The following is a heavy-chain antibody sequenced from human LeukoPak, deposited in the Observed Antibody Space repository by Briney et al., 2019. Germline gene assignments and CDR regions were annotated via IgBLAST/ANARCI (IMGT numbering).Heavy chain of an antibody. CDR2: ISSSSSTI. D-gene: IGHD2-15*01. J-gene: IGHJ6*02. V-gene: IGHV3-48*01. Sequence: PGGSLRLSCAVSGFTFSSYSMNWVRQAPGKGLEWVSYISSSSSTIYYADSVKGRFTISRDNAKNSLYLQMNSLRAEDTAVYYCARGPHCSGGSCYYYYYGMDVWGQGTTVTVSS. CDR3: ARGPHCSGGSCYYYYYGMDV. CDR1: GFTFSSYS.